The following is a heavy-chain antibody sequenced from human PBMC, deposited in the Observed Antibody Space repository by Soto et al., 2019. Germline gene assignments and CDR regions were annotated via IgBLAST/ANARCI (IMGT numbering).Heavy chain of an antibody. D-gene: IGHD4-17*01. Sequence: GGSLRLSCTASGFRFSSYGMNWVRQAPGKGLEWVSSISSGSIFIYYADSVKGRFTISRDNAKNSLYLQMNSLRADDTAIYYCTRVLLGDYSRSDFDLWGQG. CDR1: GFRFSSYG. CDR3: TRVLLGDYSRSDFDL. CDR2: ISSGSIFI. V-gene: IGHV3-21*01. J-gene: IGHJ4*02.